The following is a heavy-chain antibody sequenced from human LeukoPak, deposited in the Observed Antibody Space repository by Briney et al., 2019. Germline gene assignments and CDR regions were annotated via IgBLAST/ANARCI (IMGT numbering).Heavy chain of an antibody. D-gene: IGHD6-6*01. CDR3: AGAAALTNWFDP. J-gene: IGHJ5*02. V-gene: IGHV4-59*08. CDR2: IYYSGST. CDR1: GGSISSYF. Sequence: PSETLSLTCTVSGGSISSYFWSWIRQPPGKGLEWIGYIYYSGSTNYNPSLKSRVTISVDTSKNQFSLKLSSVTAADTAVYYCAGAAALTNWFDPWGQGTLVTVSS.